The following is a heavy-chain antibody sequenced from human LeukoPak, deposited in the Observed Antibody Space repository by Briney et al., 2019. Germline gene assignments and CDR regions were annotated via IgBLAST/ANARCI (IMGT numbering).Heavy chain of an antibody. V-gene: IGHV3-23*01. D-gene: IGHD2-21*01. CDR1: GFTFSSYA. Sequence: PGGSLRLSSAASGFTFSSYAMSWVRQAPGKGLEWVSAISGSGGSTYYADSVKGRFTISRDNSKNTLYLQMNSLRAEDTAVYYCAKDISYSHAFDIWGQGTMVTVSS. J-gene: IGHJ3*02. CDR3: AKDISYSHAFDI. CDR2: ISGSGGST.